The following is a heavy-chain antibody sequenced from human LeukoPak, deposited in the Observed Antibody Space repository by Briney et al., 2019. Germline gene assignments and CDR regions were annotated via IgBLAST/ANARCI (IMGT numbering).Heavy chain of an antibody. V-gene: IGHV4-31*03. J-gene: IGHJ4*02. D-gene: IGHD1-20*01. CDR2: IYYSGST. CDR3: ASGREITATLPY. CDR1: GGSISSGDYY. Sequence: SDTLSLTCTVSGGSISSGDYYWSWIRQHPGKGLEWIGYIYYSGSTYYNASLKSRVTISVDTSKNQFSLNLNSVTAADTAVYYCASGREITATLPYWGQGTLITVSS.